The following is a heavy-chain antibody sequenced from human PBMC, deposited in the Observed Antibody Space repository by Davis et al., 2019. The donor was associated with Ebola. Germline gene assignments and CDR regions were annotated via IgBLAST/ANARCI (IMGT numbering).Heavy chain of an antibody. CDR3: ARQDCGGDCPTLNYYYYGMDV. CDR1: GGSISSSSYY. V-gene: IGHV4-39*01. D-gene: IGHD2-21*02. CDR2: IYYSGST. J-gene: IGHJ6*02. Sequence: PSETLSLTCTVSGGSISSSSYYWGWIRQPPGKGLEWIGSIYYSGSTYYNPSLKSRVTISVDTSKNQFSLKLSSVTAADTAVYYCARQDCGGDCPTLNYYYYGMDVWGQGTTVTVSS.